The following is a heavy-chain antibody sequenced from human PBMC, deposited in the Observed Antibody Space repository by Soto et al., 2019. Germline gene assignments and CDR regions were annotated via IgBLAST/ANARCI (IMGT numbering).Heavy chain of an antibody. CDR2: ISYDGSNK. J-gene: IGHJ4*02. CDR1: GFTFSSYG. D-gene: IGHD4-17*01. V-gene: IGHV3-30*18. CDR3: AKQGPYGDYYYFDY. Sequence: GGSLRLSCAASGFTFSSYGMHWVRQAPGKGLEWVAVISYDGSNKYYADSVKGRFTISRDNSKNTLYLQMNSLRAEDTAVYYCAKQGPYGDYYYFDYWGQGTLVTVSS.